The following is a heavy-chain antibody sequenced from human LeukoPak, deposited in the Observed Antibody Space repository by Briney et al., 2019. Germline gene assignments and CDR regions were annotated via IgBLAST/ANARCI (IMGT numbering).Heavy chain of an antibody. CDR1: GVSMSAYQ. Sequence: SETLSLTCTVSGVSMSAYQWSWVRQSPEKGLEWVGCINTKGETSYNPSLKSRVTTSVDTSKSQFSLRLTSVTAADTAVYYCATSNDAKIAPFDHWGQGAPVTVSS. J-gene: IGHJ4*02. D-gene: IGHD2-21*01. CDR3: ATSNDAKIAPFDH. V-gene: IGHV4-4*09. CDR2: INTKGET.